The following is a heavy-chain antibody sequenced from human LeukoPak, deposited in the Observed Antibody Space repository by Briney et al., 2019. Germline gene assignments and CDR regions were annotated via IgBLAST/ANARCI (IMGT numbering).Heavy chain of an antibody. CDR2: ISGSGGST. CDR3: VRDRKDYGDPYYFDS. J-gene: IGHJ4*02. Sequence: GGSLRLSCAASGFTFSSYAMSWVRQAPGKGLEWVSAISGSGGSTYYADSVKGRFTISRDNSKNTLYLQMNSLRAEDTAVYHCVRDRKDYGDPYYFDSWGQGTLVTVSS. CDR1: GFTFSSYA. D-gene: IGHD4-17*01. V-gene: IGHV3-23*01.